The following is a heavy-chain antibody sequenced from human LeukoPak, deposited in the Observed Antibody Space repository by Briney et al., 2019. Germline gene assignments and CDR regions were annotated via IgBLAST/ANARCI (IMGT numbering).Heavy chain of an antibody. D-gene: IGHD1-7*01. CDR2: ITGSGRTT. V-gene: IGHV3-23*01. Sequence: GGSLRLSCAASGFTVSSNYMSWVRQAPGKGLEWVSTITGSGRTTYYADSVKGRFTISRDNSKNTLYLQMNSLRAEDTALYYCAKGDNNWNYRSGTYYYYMDVWGKGTTVTVSS. CDR3: AKGDNNWNYRSGTYYYYMDV. J-gene: IGHJ6*03. CDR1: GFTVSSNY.